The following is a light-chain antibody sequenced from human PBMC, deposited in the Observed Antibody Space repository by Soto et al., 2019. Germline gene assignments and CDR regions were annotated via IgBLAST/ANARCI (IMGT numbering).Light chain of an antibody. CDR1: QSVSSY. V-gene: IGKV3-11*01. CDR3: QQRQDGIT. CDR2: DAS. J-gene: IGKJ5*01. Sequence: EIVLTQSPATLSLSPGERATLSCRASQSVSSYLAWYQQKPGQAPRLLIYDASNRATGIPARFSGSGSGTDFTLTISSLEPEDFAVYYCQQRQDGITFGQGTRLEIK.